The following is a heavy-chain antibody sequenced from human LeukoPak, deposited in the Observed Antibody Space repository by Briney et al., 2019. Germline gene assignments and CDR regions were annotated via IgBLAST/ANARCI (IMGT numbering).Heavy chain of an antibody. J-gene: IGHJ3*02. V-gene: IGHV1-2*02. CDR1: GYTFTGYY. CDR2: INPKNGGT. CDR3: ARVIGGRKRGQGPIDGFDI. Sequence: GASVKVSCKASGYTFTGYYMHWVRQAPGQGLEWMGWINPKNGGTNYAQKFQGRVTMTRDTSISTAYMELSRLTSDDTAVYYCARVIGGRKRGQGPIDGFDIWGQGTMVTVSS. D-gene: IGHD3-16*01.